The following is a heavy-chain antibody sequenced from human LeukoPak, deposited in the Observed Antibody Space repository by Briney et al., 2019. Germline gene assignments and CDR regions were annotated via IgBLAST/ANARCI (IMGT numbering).Heavy chain of an antibody. J-gene: IGHJ6*02. V-gene: IGHV4-34*01. CDR2: INHSGST. CDR3: AREIFFAPDV. CDR1: GGSFSGYY. D-gene: IGHD3-3*01. Sequence: KPSETLSLTCAVYGGSFSGYYWSWIRQPPGEGLEWIGEINHSGSTNYNPSLKSRVTISVDTSKNQFSLKLSSVTAADTAVYYCAREIFFAPDVWGQGTTVTVSS.